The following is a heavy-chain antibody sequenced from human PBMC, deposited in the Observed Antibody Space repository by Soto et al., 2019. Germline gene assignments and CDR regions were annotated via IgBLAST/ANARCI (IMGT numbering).Heavy chain of an antibody. CDR2: IYYSGST. CDR3: ARDALSRDSI. D-gene: IGHD3-22*01. CDR1: GGSISSGGYY. V-gene: IGHV4-31*03. Sequence: SETLSLTCTVSGGSISSGGYYWSWILHHPGKGLEWIGYIYYSGSTYYNPSLKSRVTISVDTSKNQFSLKLSSVTAADTAVYYCARDALSRDSIWGQGTLVTVSS. J-gene: IGHJ4*02.